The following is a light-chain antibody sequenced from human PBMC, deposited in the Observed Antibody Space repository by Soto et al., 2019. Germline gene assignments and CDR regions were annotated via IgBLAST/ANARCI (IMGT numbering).Light chain of an antibody. CDR2: GAS. J-gene: IGKJ4*01. Sequence: EIVMTQSPATLSVSPGERATLSCMASQSVSSNLAWYQQKPGQAPRLLIYGASTRATGIPARFSGSGSGTEFTLTISSLEPDDFAVYYCQQRSSWPLTFGGGTKVDIK. CDR1: QSVSSN. V-gene: IGKV3-15*01. CDR3: QQRSSWPLT.